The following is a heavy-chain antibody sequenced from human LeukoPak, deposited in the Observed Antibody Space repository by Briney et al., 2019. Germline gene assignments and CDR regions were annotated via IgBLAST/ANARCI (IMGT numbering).Heavy chain of an antibody. D-gene: IGHD3-10*01. V-gene: IGHV5-51*01. CDR2: IYPGDSDT. CDR3: ARSRWFGELSTGGWFDP. CDR1: GYSFTSYW. Sequence: GESLKISCKGSGYSFTSYWIGWVRQMPGKGLEWMGIIYPGDSDTRYSPSFQGQVTISADKSISTAYLQWSSLKASDTAMYYCARSRWFGELSTGGWFDPWGQGTLVTVSS. J-gene: IGHJ5*02.